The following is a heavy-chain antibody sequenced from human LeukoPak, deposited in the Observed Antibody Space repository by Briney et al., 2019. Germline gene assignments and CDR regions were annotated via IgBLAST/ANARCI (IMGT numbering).Heavy chain of an antibody. Sequence: SETLSLTCTVSGGSISSSSYYWGWIRQPPGKGLEWIGSIYYSGSTYYNPSLKSRVTISVDTSKNQFSLKLSSVTAADTAAYYCASENSGTSYYFDYWGQGTLVTVSS. V-gene: IGHV4-39*01. CDR1: GGSISSSSYY. J-gene: IGHJ4*02. CDR3: ASENSGTSYYFDY. CDR2: IYYSGST. D-gene: IGHD5-12*01.